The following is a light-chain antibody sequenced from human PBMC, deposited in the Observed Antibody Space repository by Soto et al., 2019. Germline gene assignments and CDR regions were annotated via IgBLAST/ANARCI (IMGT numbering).Light chain of an antibody. Sequence: DIQMTQSPSSLSASVGDRVTISCRASQGIRNGLGWYQQKPGKAPKRLIYAGSSLQSGVPSRFSGSGFGTELTLTISSLQAEDFATYYYLQDNTYPLTFGGGTKVEI. CDR3: LQDNTYPLT. V-gene: IGKV1-17*01. CDR1: QGIRNG. CDR2: AGS. J-gene: IGKJ4*01.